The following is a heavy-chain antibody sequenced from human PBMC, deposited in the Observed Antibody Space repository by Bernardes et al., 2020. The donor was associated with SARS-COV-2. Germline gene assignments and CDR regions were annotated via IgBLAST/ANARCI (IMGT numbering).Heavy chain of an antibody. V-gene: IGHV4-34*01. Sequence: SETLSLTCAVYGGSFSGYYWSWIRQPPGKGLEWIGEINHSGSTNYNPSLKSRVTISVDTSKNQFSLKLSSVTAADTAVYYCARQRPVTTFYYYYGMDVWGQGTTVTVSS. CDR3: ARQRPVTTFYYYYGMDV. D-gene: IGHD4-17*01. CDR2: INHSGST. J-gene: IGHJ6*02. CDR1: GGSFSGYY.